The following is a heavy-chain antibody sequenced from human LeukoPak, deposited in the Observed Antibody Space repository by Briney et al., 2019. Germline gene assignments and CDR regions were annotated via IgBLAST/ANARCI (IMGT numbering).Heavy chain of an antibody. CDR2: IYTSGGT. Sequence: KSSETLSLTCTVSGGSVSSYYWTWIRQPPGKGLEWIGYIYTSGGTNYNPSLSSRVTKSVDTSKNQFSLILSSMTAADTAVYYCARRHHYYYYMDVWGKGTTVTVSS. CDR3: ARRHHYYYYMDV. V-gene: IGHV4-4*09. J-gene: IGHJ6*03. CDR1: GGSVSSYY.